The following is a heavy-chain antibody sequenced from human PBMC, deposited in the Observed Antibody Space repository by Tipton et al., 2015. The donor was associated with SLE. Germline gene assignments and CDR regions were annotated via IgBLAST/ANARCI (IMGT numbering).Heavy chain of an antibody. CDR1: GGSFSGYY. CDR2: INHSGST. V-gene: IGHV4-34*01. J-gene: IGHJ6*03. Sequence: TLSLTCAVYGGSFSGYYWSWIRQPPGKGLEWIGEINHSGSTNYNPSLKSRATISVDTSKNQFSLKLSSVTAADTAVYYCARCSTRHYYYYYMDVWGKGTTVTVSS. D-gene: IGHD2-2*01. CDR3: ARCSTRHYYYYYMDV.